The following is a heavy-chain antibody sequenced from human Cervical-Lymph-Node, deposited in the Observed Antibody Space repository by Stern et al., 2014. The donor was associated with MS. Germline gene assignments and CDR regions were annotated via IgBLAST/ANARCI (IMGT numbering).Heavy chain of an antibody. CDR1: GGTFSNYA. D-gene: IGHD3-22*01. CDR3: ARGPDHNSGYYYAY. Sequence: QVQLVQPGAEVKKPGSSVKVSCKASGGTFSNYAISWVRPAPGQGLKWMGGIIPIFGTPNYAQKCQGRVTITADESTSTAYMELNSLTSEDTAVYYCARGPDHNSGYYYAYWGQGTLVTVSS. CDR2: IIPIFGTP. V-gene: IGHV1-69*01. J-gene: IGHJ4*02.